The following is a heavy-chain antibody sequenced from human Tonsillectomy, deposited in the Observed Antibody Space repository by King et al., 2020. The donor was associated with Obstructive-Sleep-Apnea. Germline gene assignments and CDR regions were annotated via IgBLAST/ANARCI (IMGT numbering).Heavy chain of an antibody. V-gene: IGHV3-48*01. CDR3: ARATYGDYEVFDY. Sequence: VQLVESGGGLVQPGGSLRLSCAASGFTFSSYSMNWVRQAPGKGLEWVSYISSSSTIYYADSVKGRFTISRDNAKNSLYLQMNSLRAEDTAMYYCARATYGDYEVFDYWGQGTLVTVSS. D-gene: IGHD4-17*01. J-gene: IGHJ4*02. CDR2: ISSSSTI. CDR1: GFTFSSYS.